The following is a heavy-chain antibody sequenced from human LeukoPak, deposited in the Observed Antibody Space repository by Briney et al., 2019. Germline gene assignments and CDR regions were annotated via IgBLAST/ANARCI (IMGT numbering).Heavy chain of an antibody. CDR2: IYTSGST. CDR1: GGSISSYY. CDR3: ARDGTIAAAGTGFTNAFDI. V-gene: IGHV4-4*07. Sequence: SETLSLTCTVSGGSISSYYWSWIRQPAGKGLEWIGRIYTSGSTNYNPSLKSRVTMSVDTSKNQFSLKLSSVTAADTAVYYCARDGTIAAAGTGFTNAFDIWGQGTIVTVSS. D-gene: IGHD6-13*01. J-gene: IGHJ3*02.